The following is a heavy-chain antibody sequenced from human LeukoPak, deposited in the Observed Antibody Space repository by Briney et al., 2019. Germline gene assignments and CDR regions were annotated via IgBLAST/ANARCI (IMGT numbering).Heavy chain of an antibody. CDR2: IYHSGST. CDR3: ARALIAAAGTLDY. CDR1: GYSISSGYY. V-gene: IGHV4-38-2*01. D-gene: IGHD6-13*01. J-gene: IGHJ4*02. Sequence: PSETLSLTCAVSGYSISSGYYWGWIRQPPGKGLEWIGSIYHSGSTYYNPSLKSRVTISVDTSKNQFSLKLSPVTAADTAVYYCARALIAAAGTLDYWGQGTLVTVSS.